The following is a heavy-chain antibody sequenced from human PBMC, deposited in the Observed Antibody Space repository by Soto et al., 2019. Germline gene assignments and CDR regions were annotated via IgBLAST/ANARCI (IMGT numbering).Heavy chain of an antibody. D-gene: IGHD4-4*01. CDR3: ARYNSKPYYYYYGMDV. CDR2: IIPIFGTA. CDR1: GGTFSSYA. J-gene: IGHJ6*02. V-gene: IGHV1-69*06. Sequence: QVQLVQSGAEVKKPGSSVKVSCKASGGTFSSYAISWVRQAPGQGLEWMGGIIPIFGTANYAQKFQGRVAITADKSTSTAYMELSSLRSEDTAVYYCARYNSKPYYYYYGMDVWGQGTTVTVSS.